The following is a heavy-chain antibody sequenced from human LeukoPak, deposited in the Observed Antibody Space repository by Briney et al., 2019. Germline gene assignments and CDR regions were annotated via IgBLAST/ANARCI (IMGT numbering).Heavy chain of an antibody. D-gene: IGHD6-19*01. Sequence: ASVKVSCKASGYTFTSYGISWVRQAPGQGLEWMGWISAYNGNTNYAQKLQGRVTMTRNTSISTAYMELSSLRSEDTAVYYCARGSRSGWHNWFDPWGQGTLVTVSS. CDR2: ISAYNGNT. CDR1: GYTFTSYG. J-gene: IGHJ5*02. V-gene: IGHV1-18*01. CDR3: ARGSRSGWHNWFDP.